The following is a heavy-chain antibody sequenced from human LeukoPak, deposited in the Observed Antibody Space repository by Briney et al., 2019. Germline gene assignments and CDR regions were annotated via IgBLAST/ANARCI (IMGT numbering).Heavy chain of an antibody. V-gene: IGHV3-48*04. J-gene: IGHJ6*02. CDR3: AIPPLSGTGSSRPLAGMDV. CDR2: ISHTGSTM. CDR1: GFSFSSYS. D-gene: IGHD3-10*01. Sequence: AGGSLRLSCAASGFSFSSYSMNWVRQAPGKGLEWVSYISHTGSTMSYADSVKGRFTISRDNARNSLYLQMNSLRAEDTAVYYCAIPPLSGTGSSRPLAGMDVWGQGTTVIVSS.